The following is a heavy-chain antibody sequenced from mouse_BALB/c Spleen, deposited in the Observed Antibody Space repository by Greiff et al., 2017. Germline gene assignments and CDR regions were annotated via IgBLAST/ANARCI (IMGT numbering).Heavy chain of an antibody. J-gene: IGHJ2*01. CDR3: VRDKGNDYDRVYFDY. CDR2: IWAGGST. D-gene: IGHD2-4*01. CDR1: GFSLTSYG. Sequence: QVQLQQSGPGLVAPSQSLSITCTVSGFSLTSYGVHWVRQPPGKGLEWLGVIWAGGSTNYNSALMSRLSISKDNSKSQVFLKMNSLQTDDTAIYYCVRDKGNDYDRVYFDYWGQGTTLTVSS. V-gene: IGHV2-9*02.